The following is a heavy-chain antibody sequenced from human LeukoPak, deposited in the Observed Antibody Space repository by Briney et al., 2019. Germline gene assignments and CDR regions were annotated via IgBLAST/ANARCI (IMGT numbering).Heavy chain of an antibody. CDR3: VSFPRAYIQHLVFDY. V-gene: IGHV3-23*01. CDR1: GFTFSSFA. D-gene: IGHD3-16*01. J-gene: IGHJ4*02. CDR2: ISGSGGST. Sequence: QPGASLRLSCAASGFTFSSFAMNWVRQAPGKELEWVSAISGSGGSTNYADFAKDRFTISRDNSGNTLYLQMNSLRAEDTAIYYCVSFPRAYIQHLVFDYWGQGTLVTVSS.